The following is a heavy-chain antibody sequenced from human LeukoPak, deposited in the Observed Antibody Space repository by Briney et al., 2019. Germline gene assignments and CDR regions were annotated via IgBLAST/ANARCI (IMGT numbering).Heavy chain of an antibody. CDR3: ARGPSNQLRYFDWLSWFDY. Sequence: SETLSLTCTVSGGSISSYYWSWIRQPPGKGLEWIGYIHYSGSTNYNPSLKSRVPISVDTSKNQFSLKLSSVTPADTAVYYCARGPSNQLRYFDWLSWFDYWGQGTLVTVSS. CDR2: IHYSGST. CDR1: GGSISSYY. J-gene: IGHJ4*02. D-gene: IGHD3-9*01. V-gene: IGHV4-59*01.